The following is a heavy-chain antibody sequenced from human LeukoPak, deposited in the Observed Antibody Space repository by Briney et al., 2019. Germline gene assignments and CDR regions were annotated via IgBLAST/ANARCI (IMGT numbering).Heavy chain of an antibody. V-gene: IGHV4-59*11. CDR3: ARGRVSSSSWSSTYYYYFYMDV. Sequence: SETLSLTCSVSGDSISMHYWSWIRQPPGKGLEWIGYIDHTGSTNYNPSLNSRVTISRDTSKNHFSLELSSVTAADTAVYFCARGRVSSSSWSSTYYYYFYMDVWGKGTTVTVSS. CDR2: IDHTGST. D-gene: IGHD6-13*01. J-gene: IGHJ6*03. CDR1: GDSISMHY.